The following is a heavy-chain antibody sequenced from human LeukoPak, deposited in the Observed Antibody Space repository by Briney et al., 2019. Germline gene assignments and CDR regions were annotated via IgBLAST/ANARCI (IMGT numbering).Heavy chain of an antibody. V-gene: IGHV3-23*01. CDR3: AKDYVELQFDY. CDR1: GFTFSNYA. CDR2: IIGSGGST. Sequence: GGSLRLSCAASGFTFSNYAMSWVRQAPGKGLERVSAIIGSGGSTYYADSVKGRFTISRDNSKNTLNLQMNSLRAEDTAVYYCAKDYVELQFDYWGQGALVTVSS. J-gene: IGHJ4*02. D-gene: IGHD1-7*01.